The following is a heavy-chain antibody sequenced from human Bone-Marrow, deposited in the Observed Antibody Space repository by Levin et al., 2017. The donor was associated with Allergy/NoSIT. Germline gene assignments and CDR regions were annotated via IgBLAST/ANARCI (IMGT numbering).Heavy chain of an antibody. V-gene: IGHV3-23*01. J-gene: IGHJ4*02. CDR3: AREFGASGWYSVDY. D-gene: IGHD6-19*01. CDR1: GFTFNNYA. Sequence: PGGSLRLSCAGSGFTFNNYAMDWVRQAPGEGLKWVSAITRDGDRTYYADSVKGRFTISRDNSKNTVYLQMSSLRAEYKAVYYCAREFGASGWYSVDYWGQGTLVTVSS. CDR2: ITRDGDRT.